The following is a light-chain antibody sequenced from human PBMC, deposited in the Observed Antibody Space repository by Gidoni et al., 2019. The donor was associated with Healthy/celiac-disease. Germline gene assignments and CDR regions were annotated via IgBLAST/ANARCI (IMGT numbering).Light chain of an antibody. J-gene: IGKJ1*01. CDR1: QRLVYSDGNTY. CDR2: KVS. V-gene: IGKV2-30*01. CDR3: MQGTHWPPT. Sequence: DVVMTQSPLSLPVPLGQTASISCRSSQRLVYSDGNTYLNWFHQRTGQSPSRLIYKVSNRDSGVSDRFRGSGSGTGFTLTVSRVEAEDVGFYYCMQGTHWPPTFGQGTKVEIK.